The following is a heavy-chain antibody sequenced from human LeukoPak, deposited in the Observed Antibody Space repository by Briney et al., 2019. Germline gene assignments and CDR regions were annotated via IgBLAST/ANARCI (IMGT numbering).Heavy chain of an antibody. J-gene: IGHJ6*02. D-gene: IGHD4-11*01. V-gene: IGHV3-23*01. CDR1: GFTFSTYA. Sequence: PGGSLRLSCAASGFTFSTYAMTWVRQAPGKGLECVSVISRSGSSTHYADSVKGRFTISRDNSKNTLYLQMNSLRAEDTAVYYCARVSRDFYSNYYYYYGMDVWGQGTTVTVSS. CDR3: ARVSRDFYSNYYYYYGMDV. CDR2: ISRSGSST.